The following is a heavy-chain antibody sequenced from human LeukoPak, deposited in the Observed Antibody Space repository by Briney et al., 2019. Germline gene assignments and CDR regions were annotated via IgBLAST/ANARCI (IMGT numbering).Heavy chain of an antibody. CDR1: GYTCTSYG. CDR3: AIRYSYGRDGMDV. Sequence: ASVKVSCKASGYTCTSYGISWVRQATGQGLEWMGRISAYNGNTNYAQKLQGRVTMTTDTSTSTAYMELRSLRSDDTAVYYCAIRYSYGRDGMDVWGQGTTVTVSS. V-gene: IGHV1-18*01. D-gene: IGHD5-18*01. J-gene: IGHJ6*02. CDR2: ISAYNGNT.